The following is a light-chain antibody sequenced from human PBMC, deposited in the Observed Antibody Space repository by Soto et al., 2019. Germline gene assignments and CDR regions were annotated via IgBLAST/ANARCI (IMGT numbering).Light chain of an antibody. Sequence: QSVLTQPASVSGSPGQSITISCTGTSSDVGGYNYVSWYQHHPGKAPKLLIYDVGNRPSGISNRFSGSKSDNTASLTISGLQPEDEADYYCSSYTTSNTRQIVFGTGTQVTVL. J-gene: IGLJ1*01. CDR3: SSYTTSNTRQIV. CDR2: DVG. V-gene: IGLV2-14*03. CDR1: SSDVGGYNY.